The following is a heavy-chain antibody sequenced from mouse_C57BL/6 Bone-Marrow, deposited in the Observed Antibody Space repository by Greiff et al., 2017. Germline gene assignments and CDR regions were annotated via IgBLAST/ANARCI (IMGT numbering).Heavy chain of an antibody. D-gene: IGHD1-1*01. CDR2: IDPNSGGT. V-gene: IGHV1-72*01. CDR3: ARSRITTVVDYFDY. Sequence: VQLQQPGAELVKPGASVKLSCKASGYTFTSYWMHWVKQRPGRGLEWIGRIDPNSGGTKYNQKFKSKATLTVDKPSSTAYMQLSSLTSEDSAVDYCARSRITTVVDYFDYWGQGTTLTVSS. J-gene: IGHJ2*01. CDR1: GYTFTSYW.